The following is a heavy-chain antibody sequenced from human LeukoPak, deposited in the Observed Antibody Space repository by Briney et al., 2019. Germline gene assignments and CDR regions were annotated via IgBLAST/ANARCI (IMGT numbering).Heavy chain of an antibody. CDR3: ARDKLVGYYYGMDV. D-gene: IGHD2-2*01. V-gene: IGHV4-59*01. CDR1: GGSISTYY. J-gene: IGHJ6*02. Sequence: SETLSLTCTVSGGSISTYYWNWIRQPPGKGLEWIGYIYHSGSTNYNPSLQSRVTISVDTSKNQFSLNLNSVTAADTAVYYCARDKLVGYYYGMDVWGQGTTVTVSS. CDR2: IYHSGST.